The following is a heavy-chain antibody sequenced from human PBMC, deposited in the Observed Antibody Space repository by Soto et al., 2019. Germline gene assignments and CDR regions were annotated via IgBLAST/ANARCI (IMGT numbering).Heavy chain of an antibody. CDR1: GFSFRDHS. J-gene: IGHJ4*01. CDR2: ISSSSENI. V-gene: IGHV3-48*02. CDR3: ARLPKGSVVTG. D-gene: IGHD2-21*02. Sequence: VQLVESGGGVGSPGGSLRLSCVGSGFSFRDHSMNWVRQPPGKGLQWISYISSSSENIYYADSVKGRFTVSRDNAKNTLFLQMNSLRDDDSAIYYCARLPKGSVVTGWGQGSLVTVSS.